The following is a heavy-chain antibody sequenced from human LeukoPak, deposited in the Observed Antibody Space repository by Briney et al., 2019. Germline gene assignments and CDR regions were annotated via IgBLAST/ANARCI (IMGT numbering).Heavy chain of an antibody. V-gene: IGHV4-39*07. CDR3: ARDLLRTPNSGAREGHDAFDI. J-gene: IGHJ3*02. CDR2: IYYSGNT. CDR1: GGSISSSSYY. D-gene: IGHD4-23*01. Sequence: SETLSLTCTVSGGSISSSSYYWGWIRQPPGKGLEWIGSIYYSGNTYYNPSLKSRVTISIDTSKNQSSLKLTSVTAADTAVYYCARDLLRTPNSGAREGHDAFDIWGQGTMVTVSS.